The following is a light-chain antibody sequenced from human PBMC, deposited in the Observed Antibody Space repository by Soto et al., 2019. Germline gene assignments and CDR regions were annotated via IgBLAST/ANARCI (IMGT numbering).Light chain of an antibody. CDR3: QQSRLYPWT. J-gene: IGKJ1*01. Sequence: DIQMTQSPSTLSASVGDRVTITFRASQSIGISLAWYQQKPGKAPNLLIYKAYSLESGVPSRFSGSGSGAEFTLTISSLQPDDFATYYCQQSRLYPWTFGQGTKVE. V-gene: IGKV1-5*03. CDR1: QSIGIS. CDR2: KAY.